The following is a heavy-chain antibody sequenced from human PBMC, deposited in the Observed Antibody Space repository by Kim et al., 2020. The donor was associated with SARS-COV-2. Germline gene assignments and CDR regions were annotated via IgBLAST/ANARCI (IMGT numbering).Heavy chain of an antibody. J-gene: IGHJ6*02. CDR1: GYTFTSYA. Sequence: ASVKVSCKASGYTFTSYAMHWVRQAPGQRLEWMGWINAGNGNTKYSQKFQGRVTITRDTSASTAYMELSSLRSEDTAVYYCARVGSGEGTGVYYYYGMDVWGQGTTVTVSS. V-gene: IGHV1-3*01. CDR2: INAGNGNT. CDR3: ARVGSGEGTGVYYYYGMDV. D-gene: IGHD3-10*01.